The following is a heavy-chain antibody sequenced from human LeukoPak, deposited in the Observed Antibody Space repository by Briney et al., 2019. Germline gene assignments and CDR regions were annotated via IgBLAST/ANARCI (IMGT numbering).Heavy chain of an antibody. CDR2: ISGSSGII. D-gene: IGHD3-22*01. CDR3: ARGSTYYESSGQVPFAY. V-gene: IGHV3-48*01. CDR1: GLPFNTYT. J-gene: IGHJ4*02. Sequence: PGGSLRLSCAASGLPFNTYTMNWGRQAPGKGGEGGSYISGSSGIIDDADSVRGRFTISRDNAKNSLYLQMNSLRAEDTAVYYCARGSTYYESSGQVPFAYWGQGTLVTVSS.